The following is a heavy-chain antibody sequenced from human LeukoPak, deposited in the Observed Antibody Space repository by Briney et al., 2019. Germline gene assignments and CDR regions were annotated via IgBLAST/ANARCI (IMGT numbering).Heavy chain of an antibody. CDR1: GGSISSYY. J-gene: IGHJ4*02. Sequence: PSETLSLTCTVSGGSISSYYWSWIRQPAGKGLEWIGRIYTSGSTNYNPSLKSRVTISVDTSKNQFSLKLSSVTAADTAVYYCANSVRQWLVPQFDYWGQGTLVTVSS. D-gene: IGHD6-19*01. V-gene: IGHV4-4*07. CDR2: IYTSGST. CDR3: ANSVRQWLVPQFDY.